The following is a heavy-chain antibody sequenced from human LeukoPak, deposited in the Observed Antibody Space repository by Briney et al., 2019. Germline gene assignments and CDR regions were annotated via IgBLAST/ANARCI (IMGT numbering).Heavy chain of an antibody. J-gene: IGHJ4*02. CDR1: GGSISSYY. Sequence: PSETLSLTCTVSGGSISSYYWSWIRQSPGKGLEWIGYIYYSGFTNYNPSLKSRVTISVDTSKNQFSLELSSVIAADTAVYYCARGGYSYGPSDYYFDYWGQGTLVTVSS. D-gene: IGHD5-18*01. CDR3: ARGGYSYGPSDYYFDY. CDR2: IYYSGFT. V-gene: IGHV4-59*01.